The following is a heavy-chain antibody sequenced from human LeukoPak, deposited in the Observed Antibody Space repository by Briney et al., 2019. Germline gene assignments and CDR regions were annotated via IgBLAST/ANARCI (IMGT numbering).Heavy chain of an antibody. J-gene: IGHJ1*01. Sequence: GGSLRLSCAASGFTFSSYGMHWVRQAPGKGLEWVAVISYDGSNKYYADSVKGRFTISRDNSKNTLYLQMNGLRAEDTAVYYCAKDAANYYDSSGYYYENKEYFQHWGQGTLVTVSS. CDR1: GFTFSSYG. D-gene: IGHD3-22*01. CDR3: AKDAANYYDSSGYYYENKEYFQH. V-gene: IGHV3-30*18. CDR2: ISYDGSNK.